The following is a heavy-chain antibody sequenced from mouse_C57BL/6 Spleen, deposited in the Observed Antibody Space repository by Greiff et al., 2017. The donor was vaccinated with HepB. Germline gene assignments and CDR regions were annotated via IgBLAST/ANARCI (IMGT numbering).Heavy chain of an antibody. D-gene: IGHD2-3*01. Sequence: EVKLMESGEGLVKPGGSLKLSCAASGFTFSSYAMSWVRQTPEKRLEWVAYISSGGDYIYYADTVKGRFTISRDNARNTLYMQMRSLTSEDTAMYYCTSDGTHFDYWGQGTTLTVSS. CDR2: ISSGGDYI. V-gene: IGHV5-9-1*02. CDR3: TSDGTHFDY. CDR1: GFTFSSYA. J-gene: IGHJ2*01.